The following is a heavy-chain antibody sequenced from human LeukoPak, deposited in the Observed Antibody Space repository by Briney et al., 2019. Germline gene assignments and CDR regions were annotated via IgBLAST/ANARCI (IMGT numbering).Heavy chain of an antibody. V-gene: IGHV3-30*18. D-gene: IGHD4-23*01. J-gene: IGHJ5*02. CDR3: AKEDYGGNSRWLDP. CDR1: GFTFSSYD. Sequence: GRSLRLSCAASGFTFSSYDMHWVRQAPGKGLEWVAVMSNDGINGNYADSVKGRFTVSRDISKSILYLQMNGLRGDDTAVYYCAKEDYGGNSRWLDPWVQGTLVTVSS. CDR2: MSNDGING.